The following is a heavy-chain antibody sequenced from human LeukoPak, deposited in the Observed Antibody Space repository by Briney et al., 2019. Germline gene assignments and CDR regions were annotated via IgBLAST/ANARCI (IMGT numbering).Heavy chain of an antibody. CDR1: GYTFTSYD. CDR3: ARVSYSSGWYSPIYYFDY. CDR2: MNPNSGNT. J-gene: IGHJ4*02. V-gene: IGHV1-8*01. Sequence: ASVKVSCKASGYTFTSYDINWVRQATGQGLEWMGWMNPNSGNTGYAQKFQGRVTMTRNTSISTAYMELSSLRSEDTAVYYCARVSYSSGWYSPIYYFDYWGQGTLVTVSS. D-gene: IGHD6-19*01.